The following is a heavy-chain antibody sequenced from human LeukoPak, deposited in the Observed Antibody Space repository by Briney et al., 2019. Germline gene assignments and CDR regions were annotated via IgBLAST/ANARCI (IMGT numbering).Heavy chain of an antibody. CDR3: AKDLPYYDSSGYNPKDY. D-gene: IGHD3-22*01. J-gene: IGHJ4*02. Sequence: GGSLRLSCAASGFTFRNYGMHWVRQAPGKGLEWVSFIRYDGTNKYYADSVKGRFTISRDNSKNTLYLQMNSLRAEDTAVYYCAKDLPYYDSSGYNPKDYWGQGTLVTVSS. CDR1: GFTFRNYG. V-gene: IGHV3-30*02. CDR2: IRYDGTNK.